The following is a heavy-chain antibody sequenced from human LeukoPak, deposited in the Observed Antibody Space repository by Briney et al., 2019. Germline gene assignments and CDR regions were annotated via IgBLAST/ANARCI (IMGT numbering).Heavy chain of an antibody. Sequence: SETLSLTCTVSGGSFVNTNYYWSWVRQPPGKGLEWMGYIYYSGSINYNPSLKSRLTISVDTSENQFSLRLSSVTAADTAVYYCARDLAGRSGWGGFDLWGQGTLVTVSS. CDR1: GGSFVNTNYY. J-gene: IGHJ4*02. CDR3: ARDLAGRSGWGGFDL. CDR2: IYYSGSI. V-gene: IGHV4-61*01. D-gene: IGHD6-19*01.